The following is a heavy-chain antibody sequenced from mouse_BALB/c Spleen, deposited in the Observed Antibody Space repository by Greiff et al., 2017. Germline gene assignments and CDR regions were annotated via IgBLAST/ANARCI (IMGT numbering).Heavy chain of an antibody. V-gene: IGHV1-14*01. CDR1: GYTFTSYV. J-gene: IGHJ3*01. CDR2: INPYNDGT. CDR3: AREYGNYPAWFAY. D-gene: IGHD2-1*01. Sequence: EVQLQQSGPELVKPGASVKMSCKASGYTFTSYVMHWVKQKPGQGLEWIGYINPYNDGTKYNEKFKGKATLTSDKSSSTAYMELSSLPSEDSAVYYCAREYGNYPAWFAYWGQGTLVTVSA.